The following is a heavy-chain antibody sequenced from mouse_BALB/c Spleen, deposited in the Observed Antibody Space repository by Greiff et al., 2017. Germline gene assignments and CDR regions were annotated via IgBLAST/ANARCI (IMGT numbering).Heavy chain of an antibody. CDR1: GFNIKDTY. V-gene: IGHV14-3*02. CDR2: IDPANGNT. D-gene: IGHD1-1*02. J-gene: IGHJ4*01. CDR3: ARSLVYAMDY. Sequence: EVMLVESGAELVKPGASVKLSCTASGFNIKDTYMHWVKQRPEQGLEWIGRIDPANGNTKYDPKFQGKATITADTSSNTAYLQLSSLTSEDTAVYYCARSLVYAMDYWGQGTSVTVSS.